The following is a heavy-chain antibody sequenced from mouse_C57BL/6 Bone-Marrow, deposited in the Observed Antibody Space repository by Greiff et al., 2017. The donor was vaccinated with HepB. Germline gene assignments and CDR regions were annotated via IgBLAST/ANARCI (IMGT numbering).Heavy chain of an antibody. J-gene: IGHJ2*01. CDR2: INPYNGGT. CDR1: GYTFTDYY. D-gene: IGHD1-1*01. Sequence: EVQLQQSGPVLVKPGASVKMSCKASGYTFTDYYMNWVKQSHGKSLEWIGVINPYNGGTSYNQKFKGKATLTVDKSSSTAYMELNSLTSEDSAVYYCARGGVTTVALGDYWGQGTTLTVSS. CDR3: ARGGVTTVALGDY. V-gene: IGHV1-19*01.